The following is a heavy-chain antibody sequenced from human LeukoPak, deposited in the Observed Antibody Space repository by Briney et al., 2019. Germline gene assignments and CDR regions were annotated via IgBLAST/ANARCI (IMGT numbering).Heavy chain of an antibody. CDR3: ARGWWIYDSSGYYYKDFDY. D-gene: IGHD3-22*01. CDR1: GGSISSYY. J-gene: IGHJ4*02. V-gene: IGHV4-4*07. Sequence: SETLSLTCTVSGGSISSYYWSWIRQPAGKGLEWIGRIYTSGSTNYNPSLKSRVTMSVDTSKNQFSPKLSSVTAADTAVYYCARGWWIYDSSGYYYKDFDYWGQGTLVTVSS. CDR2: IYTSGST.